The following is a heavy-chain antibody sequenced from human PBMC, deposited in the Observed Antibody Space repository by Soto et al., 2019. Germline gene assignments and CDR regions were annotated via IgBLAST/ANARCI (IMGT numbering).Heavy chain of an antibody. D-gene: IGHD3-22*01. V-gene: IGHV1-18*01. CDR3: ARHRFNYYDDTVYYYFDY. Sequence: ASVKVSCKASGYTFSSYAMHWVRQAPGQRLEWMGWISGHNGNTNHPQSLQGRVTMTTDTSRNTAYMELRSLRSDDTAVYYCARHRFNYYDDTVYYYFDYWGQGTLVTVPS. CDR1: GYTFSSYA. J-gene: IGHJ4*02. CDR2: ISGHNGNT.